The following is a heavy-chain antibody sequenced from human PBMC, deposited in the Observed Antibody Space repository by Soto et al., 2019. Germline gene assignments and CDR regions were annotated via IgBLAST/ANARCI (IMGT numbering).Heavy chain of an antibody. CDR3: ARDFPSTYSSSWYWFWFDP. CDR2: ISAYNGNT. CDR1: GYTFTSYG. J-gene: IGHJ5*02. V-gene: IGHV1-18*01. D-gene: IGHD6-13*01. Sequence: ASVKVSCKASGYTFTSYGISWVRQAPGQGLEWMGWISAYNGNTNYAQKLQGRVTMTTDTSTSTAYMELRSLRSDDTAVYYCARDFPSTYSSSWYWFWFDPWGQGTLVTSPQ.